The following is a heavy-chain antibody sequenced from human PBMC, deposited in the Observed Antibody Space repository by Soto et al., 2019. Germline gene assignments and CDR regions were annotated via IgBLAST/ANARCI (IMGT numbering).Heavy chain of an antibody. CDR1: GFNFRTTA. D-gene: IGHD3-22*01. CDR3: AADPYYYDSSDYYSFDQ. Sequence: ASVKVSCKASGFNFRTTAVQWVRQARGQRLEWIGWIVVGSGNTNYAQNFQERVTITRDMSTSTAYLDVSRLRSEDAAVYYCAADPYYYDSSDYYSFDQWGQGTLVTVPS. CDR2: IVVGSGNT. J-gene: IGHJ4*02. V-gene: IGHV1-58*01.